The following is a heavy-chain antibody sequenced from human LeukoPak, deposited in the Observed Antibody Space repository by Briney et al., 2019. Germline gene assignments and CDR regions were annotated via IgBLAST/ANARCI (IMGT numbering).Heavy chain of an antibody. J-gene: IGHJ3*02. CDR2: IYHSGST. V-gene: IGHV4-30-2*01. Sequence: PSETLSLTCTVSGGSISSGGYYWSWIRQPPGKGLEWIGYIYHSGSTYYNPSLKSRVTISVDRSKNQFSLKLSSVTAADTAVYYCARDQITIFGVVTKGAFDIWGQGTMVTVSS. D-gene: IGHD3-3*01. CDR1: GGSISSGGYY. CDR3: ARDQITIFGVVTKGAFDI.